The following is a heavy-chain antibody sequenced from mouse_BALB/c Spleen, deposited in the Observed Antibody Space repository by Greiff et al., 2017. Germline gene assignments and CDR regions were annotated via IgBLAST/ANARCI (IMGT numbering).Heavy chain of an antibody. V-gene: IGHV5-12-2*01. D-gene: IGHD1-1*01. CDR3: ARNNYGGSYRAMDY. CDR1: GFTFSSYT. J-gene: IGHJ4*01. CDR2: ISNGGGST. Sequence: EVNLVESGGGLVQPGGSLKLSCAASGFTFSSYTMSWVRQTPEKRLEWVAYISNGGGSTYYPDTVKGRFTISRDNAKNTLYLQMSSLKSEDTAMYYCARNNYGGSYRAMDYWGQGTSVTVSS.